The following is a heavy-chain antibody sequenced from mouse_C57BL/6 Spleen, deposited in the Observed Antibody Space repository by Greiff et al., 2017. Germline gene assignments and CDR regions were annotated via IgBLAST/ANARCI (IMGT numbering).Heavy chain of an antibody. D-gene: IGHD1-1*01. CDR1: GFTFSDYY. CDR3: ARVSPYYYGSCYWYFDG. J-gene: IGHJ1*03. V-gene: IGHV5-16*01. CDR2: INYDGSRT. Sequence: EVQLVESEGGLVQPGSSMKISCTASGFTFSDYYMAWVRQVPEKGLEWVANINYDGSRTYYMDSLKSSFIISRDNAMNILYLQMSSLKSEVTATYYCARVSPYYYGSCYWYFDGWGTGTTVTVSS.